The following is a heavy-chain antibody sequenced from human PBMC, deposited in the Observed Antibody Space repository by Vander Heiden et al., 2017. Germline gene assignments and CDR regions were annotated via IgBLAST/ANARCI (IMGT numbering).Heavy chain of an antibody. CDR3: ARVGQLLRYFAYGMDV. J-gene: IGHJ6*02. CDR2: ISAYNGNT. CDR1: GFTFTSYG. V-gene: IGHV1-18*01. D-gene: IGHD3-9*01. Sequence: QVQLVPSGAAVTKPGSAVKVACTASGFTFTSYGISWVRQAPGQGLEWMGWISAYNGNTNHAQKLQCRVTMTTDTSTSTADMELRSLSSDETAVYYCARVGQLLRYFAYGMDVWGQGTPVTVSS.